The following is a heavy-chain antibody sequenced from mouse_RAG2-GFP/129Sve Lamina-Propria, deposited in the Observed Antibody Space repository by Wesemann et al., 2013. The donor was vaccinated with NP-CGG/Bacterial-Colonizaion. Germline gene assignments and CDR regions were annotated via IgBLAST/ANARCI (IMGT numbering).Heavy chain of an antibody. CDR3: ARRGYYSYYSYDYVGFDY. CDR2: ISYDGSN. D-gene: IGHD2-12*01. V-gene: IGHV3-6*01. Sequence: DVQLQESGPGLVKPSQSLSLTCSVTGYSITSGYYWNWIRQFPGNKLEWMGYISYDGSNNYNPSLKNRISITRDTSKNQFFLKLNSVTTEDTATYYCARRGYYSYYSYDYVGFDYWGQGTTLTVSS. J-gene: IGHJ2*01. CDR1: GYSITSGYY.